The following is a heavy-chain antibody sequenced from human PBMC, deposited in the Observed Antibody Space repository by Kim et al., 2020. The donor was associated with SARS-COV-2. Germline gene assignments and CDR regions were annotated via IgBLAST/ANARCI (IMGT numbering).Heavy chain of an antibody. CDR2: IADGGAT. CDR3: TNDTGVPDGGGGY. CDR1: GFTFSVAW. D-gene: IGHD2-21*01. Sequence: GGSLRLSCAASGFTFSVAWVSWVRQAPGKGLEWVGHIADGGATDLAAPARGRFVISRVDSKNTLYMQMNRLKTEDTAEYYGTNDTGVPDGGGGYWGQG. V-gene: IGHV3-15*04. J-gene: IGHJ4*02.